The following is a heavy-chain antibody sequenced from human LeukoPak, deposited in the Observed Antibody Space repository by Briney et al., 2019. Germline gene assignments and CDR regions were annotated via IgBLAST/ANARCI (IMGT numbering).Heavy chain of an antibody. Sequence: SVKVSCKASGGTFSSYAISWVRQAPGQGLEWMGRIIPICGTANYAQKFQGRVTITTDESTSTAYMELSSLRSEDTAVYYCARDRGSLDTAMAFDHWGQGTLVTVSS. D-gene: IGHD5-18*01. CDR3: ARDRGSLDTAMAFDH. J-gene: IGHJ4*02. CDR2: IIPICGTA. CDR1: GGTFSSYA. V-gene: IGHV1-69*05.